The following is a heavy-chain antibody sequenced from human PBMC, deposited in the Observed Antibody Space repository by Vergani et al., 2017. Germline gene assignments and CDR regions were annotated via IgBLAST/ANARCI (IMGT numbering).Heavy chain of an antibody. D-gene: IGHD6-6*01. Sequence: QVQLVQSGAEVKKPGASVKVSCKVSGYTLTELSMHLVRQAPGKGLEWMGWINPNSGGTNYAQKFQGRVTMTRDTSISTAYMELSRLRSDDTAVYYCARARARNTNWFDPWGQGTLVTVSS. CDR1: GYTLTELS. J-gene: IGHJ5*02. V-gene: IGHV1-2*02. CDR2: INPNSGGT. CDR3: ARARARNTNWFDP.